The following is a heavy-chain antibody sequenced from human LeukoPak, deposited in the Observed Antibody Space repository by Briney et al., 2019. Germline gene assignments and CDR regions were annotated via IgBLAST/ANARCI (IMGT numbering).Heavy chain of an antibody. J-gene: IGHJ6*03. CDR3: ARSVYYDFWSGYYDGVYYMDV. CDR2: INPNSGGT. D-gene: IGHD3-3*01. Sequence: ASVKVSCKASGYTSTGYYMHWVRQAPGQGLEWMGWINPNSGGTSYAQKFQGRVTMTRDTSISTAYMELSRLRSDDTAVYYCARSVYYDFWSGYYDGVYYMDVWGKGTTVTVSS. CDR1: GYTSTGYY. V-gene: IGHV1-2*02.